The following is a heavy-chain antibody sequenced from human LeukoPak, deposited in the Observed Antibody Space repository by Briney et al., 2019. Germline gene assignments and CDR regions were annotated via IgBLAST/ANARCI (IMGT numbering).Heavy chain of an antibody. CDR3: ARPAAANYYYSYMDV. V-gene: IGHV4-39*01. CDR1: GGSISSSSYY. Sequence: SETLSLTCTVSGGSISSSSYYWGWIRQPPGKGLEWIGSIYYSGSTYYNPSLKSRVTISVDTSKNRFSLKLSSVTAADTAEYYCARPAAANYYYSYMDVWGKGTTVTVSS. D-gene: IGHD6-13*01. CDR2: IYYSGST. J-gene: IGHJ6*03.